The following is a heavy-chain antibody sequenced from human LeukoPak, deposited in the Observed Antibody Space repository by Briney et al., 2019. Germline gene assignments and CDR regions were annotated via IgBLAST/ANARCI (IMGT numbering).Heavy chain of an antibody. CDR3: ARLLAAGCSGGSCYSGFDP. V-gene: IGHV4-59*08. D-gene: IGHD2-15*01. J-gene: IGHJ5*02. Sequence: MPSETLSLTCTVSGGFISSYSWSWIRQPPGKGLEWVGYIYYSVSTNYNPSLKSRVTISVDTSKNQFSLKLSSVTAADTAVYYCARLLAAGCSGGSCYSGFDPWGQGTLVTVSS. CDR2: IYYSVST. CDR1: GGFISSYS.